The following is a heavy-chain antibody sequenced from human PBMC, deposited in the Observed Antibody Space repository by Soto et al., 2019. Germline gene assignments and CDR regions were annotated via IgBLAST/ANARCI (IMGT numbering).Heavy chain of an antibody. CDR3: ARAPTIFGVVIIPRLIYYMDG. D-gene: IGHD3-3*01. CDR1: GGSFSGYY. V-gene: IGHV4-34*01. J-gene: IGHJ6*03. Sequence: PSETLSLTCAVYGGSFSGYYWSWIRQPPGKGLEWIGEINHSGSTNYNPSLKSRVTISVDTSKNQFSLKLSSVTAADTAVYYCARAPTIFGVVIIPRLIYYMDGWGKGTTVTVSS. CDR2: INHSGST.